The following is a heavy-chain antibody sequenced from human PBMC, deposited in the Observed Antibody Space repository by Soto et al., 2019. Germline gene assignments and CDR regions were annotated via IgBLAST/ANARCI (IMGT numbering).Heavy chain of an antibody. CDR1: GGTFSRNT. CDR3: ARQFDSDTTGYYYAY. Sequence: QVPLVQSGAEVKKPGSSVKVSCKASGGTFSRNTISWVRQAPGQGLEWMGGIMPIFGSANYAQKLQGRVTITADENTRTVYMELSRLRSEDTAVYYCARQFDSDTTGYYYAYWGQGTLVTVSS. CDR2: IMPIFGSA. D-gene: IGHD3-22*01. V-gene: IGHV1-69*01. J-gene: IGHJ4*02.